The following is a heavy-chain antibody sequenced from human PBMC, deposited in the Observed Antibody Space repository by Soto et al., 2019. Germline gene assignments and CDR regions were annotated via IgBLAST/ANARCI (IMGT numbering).Heavy chain of an antibody. CDR1: GGSVSSYY. CDR2: INHSGGT. CDR3: ARGSVATVDRSGFYEY. V-gene: IGHV4-34*01. Sequence: PSETLSLTCAVYGGSVSSYYWSWIRQPPGKGLEWIGEINHSGGTSYNPSLKSRVTISVDTSKSQFSLKLTSVTAADRAVYYCARGSVATVDRSGFYEYWGQGTLVTVSS. D-gene: IGHD3-22*01. J-gene: IGHJ4*02.